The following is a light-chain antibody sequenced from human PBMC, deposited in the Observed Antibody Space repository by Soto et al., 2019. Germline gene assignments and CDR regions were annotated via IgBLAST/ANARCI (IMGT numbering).Light chain of an antibody. J-gene: IGKJ1*01. CDR1: QNVDGD. CDR2: RTS. CDR3: QEYNGRSS. V-gene: IGKV3-15*01. Sequence: EVVTTQSPATLSVSPGERATLSCRASQNVDGDLAWYQQKPGQAPRLLIYRTSTRANGTPVRFSGSGSGTEFTLTISSLQSEDFAVYYCQEYNGRSSFGQGTKVEIK.